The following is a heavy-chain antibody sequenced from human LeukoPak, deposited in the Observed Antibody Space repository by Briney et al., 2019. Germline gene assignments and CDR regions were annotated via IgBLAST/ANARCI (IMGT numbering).Heavy chain of an antibody. D-gene: IGHD4-17*01. CDR3: AKSPIRNYADPKTDD. Sequence: GGSLRLFCAASGFTFSTYGMSWVRQAPGKGLEWVSTISSGGAATYYADSVKGRFTISRDNSKNTLYLQMNSLRAEDTATYYCAKSPIRNYADPKTDDWGQGTLVTVSS. V-gene: IGHV3-23*01. CDR1: GFTFSTYG. CDR2: ISSGGAAT. J-gene: IGHJ4*02.